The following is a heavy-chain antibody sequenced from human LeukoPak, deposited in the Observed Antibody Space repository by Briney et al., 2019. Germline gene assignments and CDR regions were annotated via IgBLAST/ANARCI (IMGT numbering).Heavy chain of an antibody. CDR1: GFSFSSYA. D-gene: IGHD3-22*01. J-gene: IGHJ6*02. V-gene: IGHV3-23*01. CDR2: ISGSGGST. CDR3: AKDPYYYDSSGYGYGMDV. Sequence: GGSLRLSCAASGFSFSSYAMAWVRQAPGKGLEWVSTISGSGGSTHYADSVKGRFTISRDNSRNTLYLQMNSLRAEDTAVYYCAKDPYYYDSSGYGYGMDVWGQGTTVTVSS.